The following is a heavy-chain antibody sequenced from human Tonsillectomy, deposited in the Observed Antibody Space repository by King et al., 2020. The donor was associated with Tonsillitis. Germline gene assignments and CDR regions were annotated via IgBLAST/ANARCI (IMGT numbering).Heavy chain of an antibody. V-gene: IGHV3-74*03. CDR3: TRVDAAVVFGGTALLGN. D-gene: IGHD5-18*01. CDR2: ISSDGSDT. Sequence: VQLVESGGGLVEPGGSLRLSCEASGFTFSSYWMHWVRQAPGKGLVWVSRISSDGSDTTYADSAKGRFTISRDNAKNTLYLQMNSLRAEDTAVYYCTRVDAAVVFGGTALLGNWGQGTLVSVSS. J-gene: IGHJ4*02. CDR1: GFTFSSYW.